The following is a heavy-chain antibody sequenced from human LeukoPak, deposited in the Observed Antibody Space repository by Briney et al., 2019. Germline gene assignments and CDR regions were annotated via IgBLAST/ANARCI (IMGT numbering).Heavy chain of an antibody. J-gene: IGHJ5*02. CDR1: GYTFTSYA. V-gene: IGHV7-4-1*02. Sequence: ASVKVSCKASGYTFTSYAMNWVRQAPGQGLEWMGWINTNTGNPTYAQGFTGRFVFSLDTSVSTAYLQISSLKAEDTAVYYCARGFLVPATRSREDWFDPWGQGTLVTVSS. CDR2: INTNTGNP. D-gene: IGHD2-2*01. CDR3: ARGFLVPATRSREDWFDP.